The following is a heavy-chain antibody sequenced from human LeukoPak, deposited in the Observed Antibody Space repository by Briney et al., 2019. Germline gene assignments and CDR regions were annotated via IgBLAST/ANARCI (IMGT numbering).Heavy chain of an antibody. CDR2: IYYSGST. V-gene: IGHV4-59*01. Sequence: SETLSLTCTVSGGSISSYYWSWIRQPPGKGLEWIGYIYYSGSTNYNPSLKSRVTISVDTSKNQFSLKLSSVTAADTAVYYCARAKGYGYGYRVGYFDYWGQGTLVTVSS. J-gene: IGHJ4*02. CDR3: ARAKGYGYGYRVGYFDY. CDR1: GGSISSYY. D-gene: IGHD5-18*01.